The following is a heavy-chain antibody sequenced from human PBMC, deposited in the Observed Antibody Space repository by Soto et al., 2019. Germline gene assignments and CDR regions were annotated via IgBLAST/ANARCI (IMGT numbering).Heavy chain of an antibody. D-gene: IGHD1-7*01. Sequence: KTSETLSLTCAGSGGSFTSNNWWTWVRQPPGQGLEWIGEIYRTGSTNYNPSLKSRVTISLDKSENQFSPKVTSLTAADTAVYYCASRDPGTSVDYWGQGTLVTVSS. CDR3: ASRDPGTSVDY. V-gene: IGHV4-4*02. CDR2: IYRTGST. CDR1: GGSFTSNNW. J-gene: IGHJ4*02.